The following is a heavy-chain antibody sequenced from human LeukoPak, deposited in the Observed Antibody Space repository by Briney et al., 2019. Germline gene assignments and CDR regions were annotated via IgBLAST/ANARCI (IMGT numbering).Heavy chain of an antibody. CDR2: INGNGGST. Sequence: GGSLRLSCAASGFTFDDYGMSWVRQAPGKALEYVSAINGNGGSTYYADSVKGRFTISRDNSKNTLYLQMSSLRPEDTAVYYCAPYFYDSSGYSNWGQGTLVTVSS. D-gene: IGHD3-22*01. CDR3: APYFYDSSGYSN. V-gene: IGHV3-64D*06. J-gene: IGHJ4*02. CDR1: GFTFDDYG.